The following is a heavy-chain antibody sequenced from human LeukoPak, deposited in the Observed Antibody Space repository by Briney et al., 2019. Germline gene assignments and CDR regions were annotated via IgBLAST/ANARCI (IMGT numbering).Heavy chain of an antibody. CDR1: GFTFSSYS. V-gene: IGHV3-21*01. Sequence: GGSLRLSCAASGFTFSSYSMNWVRQAPGKGLEWVSSITSSSSYIHYADSVKGRFTISRDNAKNSLYLQMNSLRAEDTAVYYCAGEYSSRTYYYGMDVWGQGTTVTVSS. CDR3: AGEYSSRTYYYGMDV. D-gene: IGHD6-13*01. CDR2: ITSSSSYI. J-gene: IGHJ6*02.